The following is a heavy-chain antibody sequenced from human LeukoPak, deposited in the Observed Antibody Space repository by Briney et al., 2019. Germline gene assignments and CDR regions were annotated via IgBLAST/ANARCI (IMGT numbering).Heavy chain of an antibody. J-gene: IGHJ5*02. Sequence: SVKVSCKASGGTFSSYAISWVRQAPGQGLEWMGGIIHIFGTANYAQKFQGRVTITADESTSTAYMELSSLRSEDTAVYYCARVKRGYCSSTSCSNWFDPWGQGTLVTVSS. V-gene: IGHV1-69*01. D-gene: IGHD2-2*01. CDR1: GGTFSSYA. CDR3: ARVKRGYCSSTSCSNWFDP. CDR2: IIHIFGTA.